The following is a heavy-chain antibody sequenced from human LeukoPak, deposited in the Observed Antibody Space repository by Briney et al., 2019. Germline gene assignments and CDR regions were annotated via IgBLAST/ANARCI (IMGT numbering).Heavy chain of an antibody. CDR1: GYTFTGYY. CDR3: ARDRIAAAGTGYWYFDL. V-gene: IGHV1-2*02. Sequence: ASVKVSCKASGYTFTGYYMHWVRQAPGQGLEWMGWINPNSGGTNYAQKFQGRVTISVDTSKNQFSLKLSSVTAADTAVYYCARDRIAAAGTGYWYFDLWGRGTLVTVSS. J-gene: IGHJ2*01. CDR2: INPNSGGT. D-gene: IGHD6-13*01.